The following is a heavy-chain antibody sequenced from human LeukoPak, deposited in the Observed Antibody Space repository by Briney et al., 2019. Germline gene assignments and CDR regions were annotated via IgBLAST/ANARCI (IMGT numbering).Heavy chain of an antibody. V-gene: IGHV3-7*03. D-gene: IGHD3-16*01. CDR3: ARGGGLDV. CDR1: GFTFSNAY. J-gene: IGHJ6*02. CDR2: INHNGNVN. Sequence: PGGSLRLSCAASGFTFSNAYMNWVHQAPGKGLEWVASINHNGNVNYYVDSVKGRFTISRDNAKNSLYLQMSNLRAEDTAVYFCARGGGLDVWGQGATVTVSS.